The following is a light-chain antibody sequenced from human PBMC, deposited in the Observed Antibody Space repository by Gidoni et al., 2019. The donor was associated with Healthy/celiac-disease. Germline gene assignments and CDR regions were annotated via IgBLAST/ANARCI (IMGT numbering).Light chain of an antibody. Sequence: SYTLPHPPSVSVVPGQTASITCSGDKLGDKYACWYQQKPGQSPVLVIYQDSKRPSGIPERFSGSNSGNTATLTISGTQAMDEADYYCQAWDSSTARYVFGTGTKVTVL. CDR2: QDS. CDR1: KLGDKY. CDR3: QAWDSSTARYV. V-gene: IGLV3-1*01. J-gene: IGLJ1*01.